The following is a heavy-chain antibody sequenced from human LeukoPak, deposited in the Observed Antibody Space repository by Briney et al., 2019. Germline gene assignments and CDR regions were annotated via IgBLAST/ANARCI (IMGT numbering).Heavy chain of an antibody. CDR3: ARDPSNSSGWYVYFDS. J-gene: IGHJ4*02. CDR2: ISAYNGDT. Sequence: ASVKVSCKASGYTFTNHGFSWVRQAPGQGLEWMGRISAYNGDTKYSQKLQGRVTMTTDTSTSTAYMELRSLTSDDTAVYYCARDPSNSSGWYVYFDSWGQGTLVTVSS. CDR1: GYTFTNHG. V-gene: IGHV1-18*04. D-gene: IGHD6-19*01.